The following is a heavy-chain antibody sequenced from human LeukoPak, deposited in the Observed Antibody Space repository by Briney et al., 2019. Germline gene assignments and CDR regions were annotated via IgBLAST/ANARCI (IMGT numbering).Heavy chain of an antibody. D-gene: IGHD6-13*01. CDR1: GFTFSSYS. V-gene: IGHV3-48*01. J-gene: IGHJ4*02. Sequence: AGGSLRLSCAASGFTFSSYSMNWVRQAPGKGLEWVSYISSSSTIYYADSVKGRFTISRDNAKNSLYLQMNSLRAEDTAVYYCARVYSSSFGEIDYWGQGTLVTVSS. CDR3: ARVYSSSFGEIDY. CDR2: ISSSSTI.